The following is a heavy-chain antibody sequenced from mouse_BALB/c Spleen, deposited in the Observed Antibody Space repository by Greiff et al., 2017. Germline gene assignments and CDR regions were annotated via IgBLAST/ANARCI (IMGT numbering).Heavy chain of an antibody. J-gene: IGHJ4*01. Sequence: VQLQQSGAELVRPGTSVKVSCKASGYAFTNYLIEWVKQRPGQGLEWIGVINPGSGGTNYNEKFKGKATLTADKSSSTAYMQLSSLTSDDSAVYFCARRDYSYAMDYWGQGTSVTVSS. CDR2: INPGSGGT. CDR3: ARRDYSYAMDY. CDR1: GYAFTNYL. V-gene: IGHV1-54*01. D-gene: IGHD1-1*01.